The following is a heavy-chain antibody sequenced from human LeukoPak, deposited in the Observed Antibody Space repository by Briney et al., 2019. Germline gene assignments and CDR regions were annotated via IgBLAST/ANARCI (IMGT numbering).Heavy chain of an antibody. J-gene: IGHJ6*04. D-gene: IGHD6-19*01. CDR2: IYHSGST. V-gene: IGHV4-38-2*01. CDR1: GFTFSSYA. CDR3: ARRMGYSSPDV. Sequence: GSLRLSCAASGFTFSSYAMSWARQAPGKGLEWVGSIYHSGSTYYNPSLKSRVTISVDTSKNQFSLKLTSVTAADTAVYYCARRMGYSSPDVWGKGTTVTVSS.